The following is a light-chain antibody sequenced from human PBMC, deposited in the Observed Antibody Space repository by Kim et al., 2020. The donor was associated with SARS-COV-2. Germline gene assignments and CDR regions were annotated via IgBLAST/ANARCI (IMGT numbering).Light chain of an antibody. V-gene: IGLV1-44*01. J-gene: IGLJ3*02. CDR2: SNN. CDR3: ASWDDRLDGRV. Sequence: GQRGTISCSGSRSNIGSNTGNWFKQFPGTAPKLLIFSNNRRPAGVPDRFSGSKSGTSASLAVSGLQSEDEADYYCASWDDRLDGRVFGGGTKMTVL. CDR1: RSNIGSNT.